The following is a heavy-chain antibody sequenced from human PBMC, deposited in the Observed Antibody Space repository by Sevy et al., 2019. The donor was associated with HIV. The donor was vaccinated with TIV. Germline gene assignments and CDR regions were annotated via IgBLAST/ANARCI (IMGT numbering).Heavy chain of an antibody. CDR2: LIGGGSRT. J-gene: IGHJ6*02. CDR3: AKGGVGAPMDV. V-gene: IGHV3-23*01. D-gene: IGHD3-10*01. Sequence: GGSLRLSCAASGFPFSNFAMSWVRQAPGKGLEWVSTLIGGGSRTYYADSVTGRFIISRDNSRNTLYVQMNSLRAEDTAIYYCAKGGVGAPMDVWGQGTTVTVSS. CDR1: GFPFSNFA.